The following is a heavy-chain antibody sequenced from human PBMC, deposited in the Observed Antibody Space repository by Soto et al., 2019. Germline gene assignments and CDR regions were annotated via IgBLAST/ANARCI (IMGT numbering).Heavy chain of an antibody. Sequence: QVQLMQSGAEVKKPGASVKVSCKASGDTFTEYYIHWVRQAPGQGLEWMGTVNPSGGHTTYAQHFLGRVTMTRDTSTSPLYVELISLTSEDTAVYYCARGGHVVVVTAALDYWGQGTLVTVSS. CDR2: VNPSGGHT. CDR3: ARGGHVVVVTAALDY. J-gene: IGHJ4*02. D-gene: IGHD2-21*02. CDR1: GDTFTEYY. V-gene: IGHV1-46*01.